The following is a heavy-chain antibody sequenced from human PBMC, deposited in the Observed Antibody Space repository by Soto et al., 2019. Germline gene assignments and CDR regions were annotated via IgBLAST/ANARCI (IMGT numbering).Heavy chain of an antibody. CDR2: T. CDR1: GGSISTYY. J-gene: IGHJ6*02. D-gene: IGHD1-1*01. Sequence: QVQLKESGPGLVKPSETLSLTCTVSGGSISTYYWTWIRQSPGQGLEWIGSTNYNPSLKSRVTISVDTSKHQFSLKLSSVTAADTAVYYCARDLGNHYTMYVWGQGTTVTVSS. V-gene: IGHV4-59*01. CDR3: ARDLGNHYTMYV.